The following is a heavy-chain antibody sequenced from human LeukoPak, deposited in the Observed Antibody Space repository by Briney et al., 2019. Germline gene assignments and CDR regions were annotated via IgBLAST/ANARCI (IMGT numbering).Heavy chain of an antibody. CDR3: ASHRYSATYYTDY. D-gene: IGHD1-26*01. Sequence: KASETLSLTCTVSGGSISDYYWTWIRQPPGKGLEWIGYGFYTGSSNYNPSLKSRVTISVDTSKNQFSLKLSSVTAADTAIYYCASHRYSATYYTDYWGQGTLVTVSS. CDR1: GGSISDYY. J-gene: IGHJ4*02. V-gene: IGHV4-59*13. CDR2: GFYTGSS.